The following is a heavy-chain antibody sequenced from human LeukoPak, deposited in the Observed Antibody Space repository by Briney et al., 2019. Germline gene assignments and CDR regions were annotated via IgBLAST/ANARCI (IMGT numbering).Heavy chain of an antibody. D-gene: IGHD5-18*01. CDR2: IRGGGDRT. Sequence: GGTLRLSCAASGFTFSSYAMSWVRQAPGKGLEWVSAIRGGGDRTHYADSVKGRFTISRDNSKNTLYLQMNSLRAEDTAVYYCAKERGLYVDTAASDYWGQGSLVTVSS. V-gene: IGHV3-23*01. CDR1: GFTFSSYA. CDR3: AKERGLYVDTAASDY. J-gene: IGHJ4*02.